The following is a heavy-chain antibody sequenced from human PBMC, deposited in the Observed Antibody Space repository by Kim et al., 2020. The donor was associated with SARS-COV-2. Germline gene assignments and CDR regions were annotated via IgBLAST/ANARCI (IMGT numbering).Heavy chain of an antibody. Sequence: SQTLSLTCAISGDSVSSNSAAWNWIRQSPSRGLEWLGRTYYRSKWYNDYAVSVKSRITINPDTSKNQFSLQLNSVTPEDTAVYYCARDPIVVVVAATRSSSYFDYWGQGTLVTVSS. CDR2: TYYRSKWYN. J-gene: IGHJ4*02. CDR1: GDSVSSNSAA. D-gene: IGHD2-15*01. CDR3: ARDPIVVVVAATRSSSYFDY. V-gene: IGHV6-1*01.